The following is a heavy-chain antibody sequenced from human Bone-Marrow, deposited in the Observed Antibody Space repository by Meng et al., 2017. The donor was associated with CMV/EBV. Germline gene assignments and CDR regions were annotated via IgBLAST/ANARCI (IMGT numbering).Heavy chain of an antibody. CDR2: ITWDSSNT. CDR1: GITFDDNT. CDR3: ARDRDRDCGGDCYDAFDI. Sequence: GESLMISWASSGITFDDNTMHWVRQAPGKGLEWVSLITWDSSNTVYADSVKGRFTISRDNSKNTLYLQMNSLRAEDTAVYYCARDRDRDCGGDCYDAFDIWGQGTMVTVAS. J-gene: IGHJ3*02. D-gene: IGHD2-21*01. V-gene: IGHV3-43*01.